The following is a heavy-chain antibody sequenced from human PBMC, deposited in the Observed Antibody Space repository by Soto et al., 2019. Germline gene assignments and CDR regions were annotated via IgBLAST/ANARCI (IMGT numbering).Heavy chain of an antibody. CDR2: IYYSGSS. D-gene: IGHD3-10*01. J-gene: IGHJ4*02. V-gene: IGHV4-59*01. Sequence: QVQLQESGPGLVKPSDTLSLTCIVSGGSISSYYWSWVRQPPGKGLEWISYIYYSGSSNYNPSLKSRVTISIDTSKNQFSLKMSSVTAAETAVYYCARDSSTRGFDYWGRGALVTVSS. CDR1: GGSISSYY. CDR3: ARDSSTRGFDY.